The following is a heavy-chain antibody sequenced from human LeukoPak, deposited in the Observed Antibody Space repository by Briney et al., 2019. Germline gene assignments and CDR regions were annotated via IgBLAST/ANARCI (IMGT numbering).Heavy chain of an antibody. CDR3: ARGAVRGVIMHDAFDI. J-gene: IGHJ3*02. Sequence: PSETLSLTCTVSGYSISSGYYWGWIRQPPGKGLEWIGRIYTSGSTNYNPSLKSRVTISVDTSKNQFSLKLSSVTAADTAVYYCARGAVRGVIMHDAFDIWGQGTMVTVSS. CDR2: IYTSGST. V-gene: IGHV4-38-2*02. D-gene: IGHD3-10*01. CDR1: GYSISSGYY.